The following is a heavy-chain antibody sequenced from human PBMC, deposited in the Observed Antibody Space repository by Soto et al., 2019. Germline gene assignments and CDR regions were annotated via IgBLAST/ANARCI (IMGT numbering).Heavy chain of an antibody. Sequence: GGSLRLSCAASGFTFSSYGMHWVRQAPGKGLEWVAVIWYDGSNKYYADSVKGRFTISRDNSKNTLYLQMNSLRAEDTAVYYCARDQQWLDQYNWFDPWGQGTLVTVSS. J-gene: IGHJ5*02. D-gene: IGHD6-19*01. V-gene: IGHV3-33*01. CDR1: GFTFSSYG. CDR3: ARDQQWLDQYNWFDP. CDR2: IWYDGSNK.